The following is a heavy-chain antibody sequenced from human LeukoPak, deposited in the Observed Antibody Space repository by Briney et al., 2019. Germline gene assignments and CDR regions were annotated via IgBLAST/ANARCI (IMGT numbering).Heavy chain of an antibody. Sequence: ASVRVSCKASGYTFTSYGISWVRQDPGQGLEWMGWISAYNGNTNYAQKLQGRVTMTTDTSTSTAYMELRSLRSDDTAVYYCARDHASSGWPGYWGQGTLVTVSS. CDR1: GYTFTSYG. D-gene: IGHD6-19*01. V-gene: IGHV1-18*01. CDR3: ARDHASSGWPGY. CDR2: ISAYNGNT. J-gene: IGHJ4*02.